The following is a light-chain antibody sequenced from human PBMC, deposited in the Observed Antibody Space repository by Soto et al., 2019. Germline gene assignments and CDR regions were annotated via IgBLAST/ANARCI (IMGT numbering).Light chain of an antibody. CDR1: QSLSRW. V-gene: IGKV1-5*01. Sequence: DIQMTQSPSTLSASVGDRVTISCRASQSLSRWLAWYQQKPGKAPKLLIYGTSSLKSGVPSRFSGSGSGTEFTLTISSLLPDDFATYYCQQYGAFGQGTKVDIK. J-gene: IGKJ1*01. CDR3: QQYGA. CDR2: GTS.